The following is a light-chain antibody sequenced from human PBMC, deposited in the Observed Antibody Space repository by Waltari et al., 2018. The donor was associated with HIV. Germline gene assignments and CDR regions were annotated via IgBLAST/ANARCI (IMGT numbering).Light chain of an antibody. CDR3: QQYNDWPQT. V-gene: IGKV3D-15*01. J-gene: IGKJ1*01. CDR2: GAS. Sequence: EIVLTQSPATLSVSRGERVTLSCRASQSVTFNLAWYQQRPGQAPRLLIYGASTRATGIPARFSGSGSGTEFTLTISSLQSEDFAIYYCQQYNDWPQTFGQGTKVEFK. CDR1: QSVTFN.